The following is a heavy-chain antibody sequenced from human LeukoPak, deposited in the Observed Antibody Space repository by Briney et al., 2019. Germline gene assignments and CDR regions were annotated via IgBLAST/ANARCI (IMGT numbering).Heavy chain of an antibody. CDR1: GFTFSSYS. J-gene: IGHJ4*02. CDR3: VRDGTVRGRNGCFDY. V-gene: IGHV3-48*04. CDR2: ITKSSSSV. Sequence: GGSLRLSCAASGFTFSSYSMNWVRQAPGKGLEWVSYITKSSSSVHYADSVKGRFTISRDNVKNSLYLQMNSLRAEDTAVYYCVRDGTVRGRNGCFDYWGQGTLVTVSS. D-gene: IGHD3-10*01.